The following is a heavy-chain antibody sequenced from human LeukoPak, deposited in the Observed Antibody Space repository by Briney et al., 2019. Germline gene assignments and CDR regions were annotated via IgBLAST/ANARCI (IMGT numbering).Heavy chain of an antibody. CDR2: IRYDGGNK. J-gene: IGHJ6*03. Sequence: PGGSLRLSCAASGFTFSSYGMHWVRQAPGKGLEWVAFIRYDGGNKYYADSVKGRFTISRDNSKNTLYLQMNSLRAEDTAVYYCAKDGYSGGWYGTYYYYMDVWGKGTTVTVSS. D-gene: IGHD6-19*01. CDR1: GFTFSSYG. V-gene: IGHV3-30*02. CDR3: AKDGYSGGWYGTYYYYMDV.